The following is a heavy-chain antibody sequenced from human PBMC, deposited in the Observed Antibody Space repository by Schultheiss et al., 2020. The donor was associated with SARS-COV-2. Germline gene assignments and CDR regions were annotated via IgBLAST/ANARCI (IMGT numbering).Heavy chain of an antibody. Sequence: SQTLSLTCTVSGGSISSSSYYWGWIRQPPGKGLEWIGIIYYSGSTYYNPSLKSRVTISVDTSKNQFSLRLSSVTAADTAVYYCASLLCRLSANYIYYYGMDVWGQGTTVTVSS. V-gene: IGHV4-39*01. CDR1: GGSISSSSYY. CDR2: IYYSGST. D-gene: IGHD4/OR15-4a*01. CDR3: ASLLCRLSANYIYYYGMDV. J-gene: IGHJ6*02.